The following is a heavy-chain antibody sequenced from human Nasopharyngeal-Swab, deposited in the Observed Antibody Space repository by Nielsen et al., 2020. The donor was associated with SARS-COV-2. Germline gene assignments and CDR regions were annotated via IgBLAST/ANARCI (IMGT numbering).Heavy chain of an antibody. J-gene: IGHJ6*02. CDR3: ARSAMVRGPGMDV. CDR1: GVTFSSYG. V-gene: IGHV3-30*03. Sequence: GGSLRLSCAASGVTFSSYGMHWARQAPGKGLEWVAVISYDGSNKYYADSVKGRFTISRDNSKNTLYLQMNSLRAEDTAVYYCARSAMVRGPGMDVWGQGTTVTVSS. CDR2: ISYDGSNK. D-gene: IGHD3-10*01.